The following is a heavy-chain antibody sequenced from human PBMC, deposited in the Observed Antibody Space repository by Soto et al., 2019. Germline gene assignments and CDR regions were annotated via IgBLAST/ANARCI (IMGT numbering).Heavy chain of an antibody. J-gene: IGHJ6*04. CDR1: GFDFSNSW. D-gene: IGHD2-15*01. Sequence: EVQLVESGGGLVQPGWSLRLSCAASGFDFSNSWIHWVRQGPGKGLVWVSHINSDGSGTTYADTVKGRVTISRDNAKNTVYVQMNSLRADVTAVYYCAKDTAYAMDVWGEWTTVTVSS. CDR3: AKDTAYAMDV. CDR2: INSDGSGT. V-gene: IGHV3-74*01.